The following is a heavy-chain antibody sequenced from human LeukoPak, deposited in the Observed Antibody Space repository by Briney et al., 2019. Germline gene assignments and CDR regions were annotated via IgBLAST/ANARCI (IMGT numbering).Heavy chain of an antibody. D-gene: IGHD5-12*01. CDR3: ARDVGYYFDY. CDR2: LSYSGST. V-gene: IGHV4-59*01. J-gene: IGHJ4*02. Sequence: SSETLSLTCTVSGGFISSYYWIWIRQPPGKGREWIGYLSYSGSTNYNPSLKSRVSISVDTTKHQFFLKLSSVTAADTAVYYCARDVGYYFDYWGQGTLVTVSS. CDR1: GGFISSYY.